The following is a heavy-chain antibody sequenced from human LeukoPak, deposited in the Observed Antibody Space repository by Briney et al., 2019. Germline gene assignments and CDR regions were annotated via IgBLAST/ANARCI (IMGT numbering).Heavy chain of an antibody. V-gene: IGHV3-21*04. CDR3: ARSTVTTPYYYYYMDV. CDR1: GFTFSSYS. Sequence: GGSLRLSCAASGFTFSSYSMNWVRQAPGKGLEWVSSISSSSSYIYYADSVKGRFTISRDNAKNSLYLQMNSLRAEDTAVYYCARSTVTTPYYYYYMDVWGKGTTVTVSS. D-gene: IGHD4-11*01. J-gene: IGHJ6*03. CDR2: ISSSSSYI.